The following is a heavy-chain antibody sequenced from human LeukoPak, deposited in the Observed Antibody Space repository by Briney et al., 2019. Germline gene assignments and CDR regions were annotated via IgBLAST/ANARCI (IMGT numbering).Heavy chain of an antibody. Sequence: GGSLRLSCAASGFSFSNYWMHWVRQAPGKGLVWVSRLNSDGITTIYADSVKGRFTISRDNAKNTLYLQMNSLGGEDTAVYYCARGSGYSVLDYWGQGTLVTVSS. CDR1: GFSFSNYW. V-gene: IGHV3-74*01. J-gene: IGHJ4*02. CDR3: ARGSGYSVLDY. CDR2: LNSDGITT. D-gene: IGHD3-3*01.